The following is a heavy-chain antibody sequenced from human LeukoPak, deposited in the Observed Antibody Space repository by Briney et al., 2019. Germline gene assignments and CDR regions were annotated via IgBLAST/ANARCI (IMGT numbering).Heavy chain of an antibody. J-gene: IGHJ6*03. Sequence: ASVKVSFKASGYTFTGYYMHWVRQAPGQGLEWMGLINPNSGGTNYSQKFQGRLTMTRDTSISTPYMELSRLRSDDTAVYYCERGDTAMVTDYYYYMDVWGKGTTVTVSS. V-gene: IGHV1-2*06. CDR1: GYTFTGYY. D-gene: IGHD5-18*01. CDR3: ERGDTAMVTDYYYYMDV. CDR2: INPNSGGT.